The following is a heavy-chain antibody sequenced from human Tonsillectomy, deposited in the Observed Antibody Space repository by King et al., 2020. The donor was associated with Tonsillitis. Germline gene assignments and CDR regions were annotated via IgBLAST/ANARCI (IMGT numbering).Heavy chain of an antibody. V-gene: IGHV4-30-4*01. CDR2: IYHSGTT. CDR3: ARLPLVWFGESGGMDV. D-gene: IGHD3-10*01. J-gene: IGHJ6*02. Sequence: VQLQESGPGLVKPSQTLSLTCTVAGDSVSSGDYYWNWSRQPPGKGLEWIAFIYHSGTTYYNPSLKSRLSISMDKSNNQFSLKLNSVTAADSAVYYCARLPLVWFGESGGMDVWGQGTTVTVSS. CDR1: GDSVSSGDYY.